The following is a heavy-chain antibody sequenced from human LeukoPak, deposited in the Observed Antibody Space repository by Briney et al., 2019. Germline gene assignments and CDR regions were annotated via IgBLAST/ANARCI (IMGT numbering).Heavy chain of an antibody. CDR3: AKSLAARWVIDY. V-gene: IGHV3-23*01. Sequence: GGTLRLSCAASGLTLSNYAMNWVRQAPGKGLEWVSGITDSGGSTYYADSVKGRFTISRDNSENTLYLKMNAMRAEDTAIYFWAKSLAARWVIDYWGQGTLVTVSS. CDR2: ITDSGGST. D-gene: IGHD6-25*01. CDR1: GLTLSNYA. J-gene: IGHJ4*02.